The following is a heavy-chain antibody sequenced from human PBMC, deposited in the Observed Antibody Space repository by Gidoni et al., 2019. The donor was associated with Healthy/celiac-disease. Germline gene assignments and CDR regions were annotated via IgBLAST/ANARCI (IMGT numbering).Heavy chain of an antibody. J-gene: IGHJ3*02. V-gene: IGHV3-21*01. Sequence: EVQLVESGGGLVKPGGSLRLSCAASGFTFSSYSMNWVRQAPGKGLEWVSSISSSSSYIYYADSVKGRFTISRDNAKNSLYLQMNSLRAEDTAVYYCARDRLNIVGATVLSFDIWGQGTMVTVSS. D-gene: IGHD1-26*01. CDR1: GFTFSSYS. CDR2: ISSSSSYI. CDR3: ARDRLNIVGATVLSFDI.